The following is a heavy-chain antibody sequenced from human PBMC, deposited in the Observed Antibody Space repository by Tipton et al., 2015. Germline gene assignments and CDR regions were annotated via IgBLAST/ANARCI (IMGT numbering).Heavy chain of an antibody. J-gene: IGHJ6*02. CDR2: ISFSDTT. Sequence: TLSLTCTVSGGSMNYFYWSWIRQPPGKGLEWIGYISFSDTTHYNPSLKSRVSISLDTSKNHFSLSLTSVTAADTAIYYCARDLEHGMDVWGQGTTVTVSS. CDR3: ARDLEHGMDV. D-gene: IGHD5-24*01. CDR1: GGSMNYFY. V-gene: IGHV4-59*01.